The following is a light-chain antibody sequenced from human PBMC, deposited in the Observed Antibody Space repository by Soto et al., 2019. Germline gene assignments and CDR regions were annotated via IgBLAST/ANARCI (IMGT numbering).Light chain of an antibody. CDR3: CSYAHTSRV. CDR1: SSDVGGYKY. V-gene: IGLV2-11*01. CDR2: DVN. J-gene: IGLJ3*02. Sequence: QSALTQPASVSGSPGQSITIACTGTSSDVGGYKYVSWYQFHPGKAPKMIIYDVNKRPSGVPDRFSGSKSGNTASLTISWLQAEDEADYYCCSYAHTSRVFGGGTKLTVL.